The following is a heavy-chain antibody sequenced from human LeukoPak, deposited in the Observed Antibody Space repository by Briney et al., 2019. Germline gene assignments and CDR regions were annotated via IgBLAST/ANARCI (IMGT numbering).Heavy chain of an antibody. D-gene: IGHD3-10*01. CDR1: GYTLTELS. CDR3: ATEGRIGDLLLWRGYYFDY. CDR2: FDPEDGET. V-gene: IGHV1-24*01. Sequence: GASVKVSCKVSGYTLTELSMHWVRQAPGKGLEWMGGFDPEDGETIYAQKFQGRVTMTKDTSTDTAYMELSSLRSEDTAVYYCATEGRIGDLLLWRGYYFDYWGQGTLVTVSS. J-gene: IGHJ4*02.